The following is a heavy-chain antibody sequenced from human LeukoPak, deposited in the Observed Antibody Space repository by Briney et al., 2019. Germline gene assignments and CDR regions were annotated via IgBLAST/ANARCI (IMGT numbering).Heavy chain of an antibody. D-gene: IGHD3-3*01. Sequence: GGSLRLSCAASGFTFSSHWMSWVRQGPGKGLEWVANIKQDGSEKYYVDSVKGRFSISRDDTKNSLYLQLNSLRAEDTAVYYCAREGLRFLEWSSYYFDYWGLGTLVTVSS. J-gene: IGHJ4*02. CDR1: GFTFSSHW. V-gene: IGHV3-7*01. CDR3: AREGLRFLEWSSYYFDY. CDR2: IKQDGSEK.